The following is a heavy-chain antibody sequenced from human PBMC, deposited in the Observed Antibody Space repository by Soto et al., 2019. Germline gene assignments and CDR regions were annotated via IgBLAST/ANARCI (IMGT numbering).Heavy chain of an antibody. Sequence: QVHLVQSGAEVKKPGASVKVSCKAPGYTFTSYGITWVRQAPGQGLEWMGWISAHNGNTDYAQKLQGRVIVTRDTSTSTAYMELRSLRSDDPAVYYCARGRYGDYWGQGALVTVSS. CDR2: ISAHNGNT. D-gene: IGHD1-1*01. J-gene: IGHJ4*02. CDR1: GYTFTSYG. V-gene: IGHV1-18*01. CDR3: ARGRYGDY.